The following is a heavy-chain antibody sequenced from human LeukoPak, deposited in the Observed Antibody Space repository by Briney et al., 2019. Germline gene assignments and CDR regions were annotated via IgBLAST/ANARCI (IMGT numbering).Heavy chain of an antibody. CDR3: AKDLQGAVNAFDI. D-gene: IGHD6-19*01. CDR1: GFTFSNAW. CDR2: ISWNSGSI. J-gene: IGHJ3*02. Sequence: GGSLRLSCAASGFTFSNAWMSWVRQAPGKGLEWVSGISWNSGSIGYADSVKGRFTISRDNAKNSLYLQMNSLRAEDTALYYCAKDLQGAVNAFDIWGQGTMVTVSS. V-gene: IGHV3-9*01.